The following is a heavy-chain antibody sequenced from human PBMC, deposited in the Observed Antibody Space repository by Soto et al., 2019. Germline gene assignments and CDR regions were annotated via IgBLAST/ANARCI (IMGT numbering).Heavy chain of an antibody. CDR2: ISSSGSTI. J-gene: IGHJ5*02. V-gene: IGHV3-11*01. CDR1: GFTFSDYY. D-gene: IGHD6-6*01. CDR3: AREEQLALPGLNWFDP. Sequence: PGGSLRLSCAASGFTFSDYYMSWIRQAPGKGLEWVSYISSSGSTIYYADSVKGRFTISRDNAKNSLYLQMNSLRAEDTAVYYSAREEQLALPGLNWFDPWGQGTLVTVSS.